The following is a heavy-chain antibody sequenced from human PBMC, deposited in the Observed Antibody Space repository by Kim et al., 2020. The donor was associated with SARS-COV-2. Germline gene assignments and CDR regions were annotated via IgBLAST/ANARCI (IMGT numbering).Heavy chain of an antibody. CDR1: GGSISSYY. V-gene: IGHV4-59*01. J-gene: IGHJ4*02. Sequence: SETLSLTCTVSGGSISSYYWSWIRQPPGKGLEWIGYIYYSGSTNYNPSLKSRVTISVDTSKNQFSLKLSSVTAADTAVYYCAREGGSYPPRHYFDYWGQGTRVTVSS. CDR3: AREGGSYPPRHYFDY. CDR2: IYYSGST. D-gene: IGHD3-16*02.